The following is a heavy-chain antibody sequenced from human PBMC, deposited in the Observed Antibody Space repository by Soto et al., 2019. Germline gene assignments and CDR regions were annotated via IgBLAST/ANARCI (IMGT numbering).Heavy chain of an antibody. D-gene: IGHD6-19*01. Sequence: ASVKVSCKASGYTFTGYGITWVRQAPGQGLEWMGWISAYNGNTNYAQKLQGRVTMTTDTSTRTAYMELRGLRSDDTAVYYCASDHSSGWAYYYGMDVWGQGTTVTVSS. CDR1: GYTFTGYG. J-gene: IGHJ6*02. CDR2: ISAYNGNT. V-gene: IGHV1-18*01. CDR3: ASDHSSGWAYYYGMDV.